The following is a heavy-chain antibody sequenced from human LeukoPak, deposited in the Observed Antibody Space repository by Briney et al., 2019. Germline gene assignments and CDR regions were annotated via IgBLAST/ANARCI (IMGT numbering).Heavy chain of an antibody. V-gene: IGHV1-3*03. D-gene: IGHD6-13*01. J-gene: IGHJ3*02. CDR2: INAGNGNT. CDR3: AREYGVAAAFGAFDI. Sequence: ASVKVSCKASGYTFTSYAMHWVRQAPGQRLEWMGWINAGNGNTKYSQEFQGRVTITRDTSASTAYMELSSLRSEDMAVYYCAREYGVAAAFGAFDIWGQGTMVTVSS. CDR1: GYTFTSYA.